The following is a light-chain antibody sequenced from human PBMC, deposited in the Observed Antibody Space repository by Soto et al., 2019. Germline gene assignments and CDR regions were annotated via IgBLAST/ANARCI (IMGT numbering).Light chain of an antibody. CDR2: EVS. J-gene: IGLJ1*01. Sequence: QSALTQPASVSGSPGHSITISCTGTSSDVGDYNYVSWYQQHPGKAPKLMIYEVSNRPSGVSNRFSGSKSGNTASLTISGLQAEDEADYYCSSYTSNNILYVFGTGTKVTVL. CDR1: SSDVGDYNY. V-gene: IGLV2-14*01. CDR3: SSYTSNNILYV.